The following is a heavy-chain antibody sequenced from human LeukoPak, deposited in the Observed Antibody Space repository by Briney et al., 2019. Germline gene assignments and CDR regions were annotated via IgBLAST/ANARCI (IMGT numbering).Heavy chain of an antibody. V-gene: IGHV3-48*03. CDR1: GFTFSSFE. CDR2: ISSSGSTI. Sequence: GGSLRLSCAASGFTFSSFEMNWVRQAPGKGLEWVSYISSSGSTIYYADSVKGRFTISRDNAKNSLYLQMNSLRAEDTAVYYCARDAEVGYFDSSNFYDYWGQGTLVTVSS. CDR3: ARDAEVGYFDSSNFYDY. J-gene: IGHJ4*02. D-gene: IGHD3-22*01.